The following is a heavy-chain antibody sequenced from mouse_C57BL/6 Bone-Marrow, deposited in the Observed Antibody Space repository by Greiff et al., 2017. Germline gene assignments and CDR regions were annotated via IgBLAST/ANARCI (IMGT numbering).Heavy chain of an antibody. CDR3: ARAYDYDYAMDY. Sequence: VQLQQSGPELVKPGASVKISCTASGYSFTDYNMNWVKQSNGQSLEWIGVINPNYGTTSYNQKFKGKATLTVYQSSSTAYMQLNSLTSEDSAVYSCARAYDYDYAMDYWGQGTSVTVSS. CDR1: GYSFTDYN. J-gene: IGHJ4*01. V-gene: IGHV1-39*01. D-gene: IGHD2-4*01. CDR2: INPNYGTT.